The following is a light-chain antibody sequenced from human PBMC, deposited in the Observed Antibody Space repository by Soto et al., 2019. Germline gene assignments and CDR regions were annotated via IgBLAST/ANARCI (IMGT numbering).Light chain of an antibody. CDR2: DAS. CDR1: QSISSW. CDR3: RQYKSYSTWT. J-gene: IGKJ1*01. Sequence: DIQMTQSPSTLSASVGDRVTITCRASQSISSWLAWYQQKPGKAPKLLIFDASTLESGVPSRFSGSRSGTEFTLTISSLQPDDFATYYCRQYKSYSTWTFGQGTKVEIK. V-gene: IGKV1-5*01.